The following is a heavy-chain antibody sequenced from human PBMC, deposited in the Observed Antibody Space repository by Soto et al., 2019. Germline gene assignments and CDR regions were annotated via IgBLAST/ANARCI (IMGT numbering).Heavy chain of an antibody. CDR3: AKNSLFLQMNSLTDEDTAMYYCAQYEYGSAYFNN. J-gene: IGHJ4*02. CDR1: GGSISSYY. V-gene: IGHV4-59*01. Sequence: SETLSLTCTVAGGSISSYYGSWIRQPPGKGLEWIGYIYYSGSTNYNPSLKSRVTISVDTSKNQFSLKLSSVKGRFTISRDNAKNSLFLQMNSLTDEDTAMYYCAQYEYGSAYFNNWGQGTRVTVSS. CDR2: IYYSGST. D-gene: IGHD3-10*01.